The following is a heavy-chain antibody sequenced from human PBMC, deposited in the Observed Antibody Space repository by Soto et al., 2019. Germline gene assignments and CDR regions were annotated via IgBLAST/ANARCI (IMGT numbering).Heavy chain of an antibody. CDR1: GYSFTSYW. CDR2: IDPSDSYT. V-gene: IGHV5-10-1*01. J-gene: IGHJ6*02. Sequence: GESLKISCKGSGYSFTSYWIGWVRQMPGKGLEWMGRIDPSDSYTNYSPSFQGHVTISADKSISTAYLQWSSLKASDTAMYYCARYGYCSSTSCYPTGQYYYYGMDVWGQGTTVTVSS. CDR3: ARYGYCSSTSCYPTGQYYYYGMDV. D-gene: IGHD2-2*01.